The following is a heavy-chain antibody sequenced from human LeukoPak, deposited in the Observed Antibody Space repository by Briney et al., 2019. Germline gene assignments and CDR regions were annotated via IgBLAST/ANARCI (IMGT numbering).Heavy chain of an antibody. V-gene: IGHV4-34*01. CDR3: ARGNVGMATIGHPSFVYYFDY. CDR1: GGSFSGYY. Sequence: PSETLSLTCAVYGGSFSGYYWSWIRQPPGKGLEWIGEINHSGSTNYNPSLKSRVTISVDTSKNQFSLKLSSVTAADTAVYYCARGNVGMATIGHPSFVYYFDYWGQGTLVTVSS. D-gene: IGHD5-24*01. J-gene: IGHJ4*02. CDR2: INHSGST.